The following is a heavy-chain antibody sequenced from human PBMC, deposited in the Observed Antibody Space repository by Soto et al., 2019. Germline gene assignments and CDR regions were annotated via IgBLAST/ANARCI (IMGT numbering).Heavy chain of an antibody. Sequence: GGSLRLSCAASGFTVSSNYMSWVRQAPGKGLEWVSVIYSGGSTYYADSVKGRFTISRDNSKNTLYLQMNSLRAEDTAVYYCARGVATIGSSGWSLDYWGQGTLVTVSS. J-gene: IGHJ4*02. CDR2: IYSGGST. CDR3: ARGVATIGSSGWSLDY. CDR1: GFTVSSNY. D-gene: IGHD6-19*01. V-gene: IGHV3-53*01.